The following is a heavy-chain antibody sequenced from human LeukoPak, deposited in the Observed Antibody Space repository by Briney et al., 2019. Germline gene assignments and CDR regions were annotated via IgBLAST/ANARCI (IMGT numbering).Heavy chain of an antibody. J-gene: IGHJ4*02. CDR2: ISGSGGTT. Sequence: GGSLRLSCAASGFTFSSYAMSWVRQAPGKGLEWVSSISGSGGTTYYADSVKGRFTISRDNSKNTLYLQMNSLRAEDTAVFYCAKVEVLLRVLYRFNYWGQGTLVTVSS. V-gene: IGHV3-23*01. D-gene: IGHD3-10*01. CDR3: AKVEVLLRVLYRFNY. CDR1: GFTFSSYA.